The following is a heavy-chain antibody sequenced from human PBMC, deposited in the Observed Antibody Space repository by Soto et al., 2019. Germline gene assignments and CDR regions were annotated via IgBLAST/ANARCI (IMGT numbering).Heavy chain of an antibody. D-gene: IGHD5-12*01. CDR1: GGSISSGDYY. Sequence: PSETLSLTCTVSGGSISSGDYYWSWIRQPPGKGLEWIGYIYYSGSTYYNPSLKSRVTISVDMSENQFSLKLSSVTAADTAVYWCARDSVDGYAFFDSWGQGALVTVSS. V-gene: IGHV4-30-4*01. CDR2: IYYSGST. J-gene: IGHJ5*02. CDR3: ARDSVDGYAFFDS.